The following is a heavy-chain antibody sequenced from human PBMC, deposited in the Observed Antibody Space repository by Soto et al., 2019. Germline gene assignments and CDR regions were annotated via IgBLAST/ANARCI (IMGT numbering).Heavy chain of an antibody. V-gene: IGHV3-23*01. CDR2: ISGSGGST. CDR3: ARSGSIVVVPAAFIDYYYYYYMDV. Sequence: GGSLRLSCAASGFTFSSYAMSWVRQAPGKGLEWVSAISGSGGSTYYADSVKGRFTISRDNSKNTLYLQMNSLRAEDTAVYYCARSGSIVVVPAAFIDYYYYYYMDVWGKGTTVTVSS. J-gene: IGHJ6*03. CDR1: GFTFSSYA. D-gene: IGHD2-2*01.